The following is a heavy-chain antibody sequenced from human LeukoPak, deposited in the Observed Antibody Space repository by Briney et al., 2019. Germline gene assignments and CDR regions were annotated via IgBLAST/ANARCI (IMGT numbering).Heavy chain of an antibody. CDR1: GGSISSSSYY. D-gene: IGHD2-8*01. CDR3: ATNKRPNYYYYMDV. CDR2: IYYSGST. J-gene: IGHJ6*03. V-gene: IGHV4-61*05. Sequence: SETLSLTCTVSGGSISSSSYYWGWIRQPPGEGLEWIGYIYYSGSTNYNPSLKSRVTISVDTSKNQFSLKVTSVTAADTAVYYCATNKRPNYYYYMDVWGKGTTVTISS.